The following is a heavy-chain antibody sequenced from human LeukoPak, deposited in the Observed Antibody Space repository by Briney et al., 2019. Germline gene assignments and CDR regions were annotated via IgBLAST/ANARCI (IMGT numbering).Heavy chain of an antibody. D-gene: IGHD6-25*01. J-gene: IGHJ4*02. CDR1: GGSITSYY. CDR3: ARGRLHADY. CDR2: IYYSGST. Sequence: PSETLSLTCTVSGGSITSYYWSWIRRPPGKRLEWIGYIYYSGSTNYNPSLKSRVTISVDTSKNQFSLKLSSVTAADTAVYYCARGRLHADYWGQGALVTVSS. V-gene: IGHV4-59*08.